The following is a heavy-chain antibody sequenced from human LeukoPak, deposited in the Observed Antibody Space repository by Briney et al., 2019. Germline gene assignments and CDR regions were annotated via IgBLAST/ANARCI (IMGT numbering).Heavy chain of an antibody. CDR2: IYYSGST. Sequence: SETLSLTCTVSGGSISSYYWSWIRQPPGKGLEWIGYIYYSGSTNYNPSLKSRVTISVDTSKNQFSLKLSSVTAADTAVYYCARHGGWYEGPYFDYWSQGTLVTVSS. J-gene: IGHJ4*02. CDR1: GGSISSYY. V-gene: IGHV4-59*08. D-gene: IGHD6-19*01. CDR3: ARHGGWYEGPYFDY.